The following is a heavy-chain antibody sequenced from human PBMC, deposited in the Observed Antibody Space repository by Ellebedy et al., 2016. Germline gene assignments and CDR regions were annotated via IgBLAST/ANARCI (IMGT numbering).Heavy chain of an antibody. V-gene: IGHV3-74*01. CDR3: ARGWFGVDY. J-gene: IGHJ4*02. Sequence: HTGGSLRLSCAAAGSTFSTYWMHWVRHAPGKGLVRVSRISTDGSGTFYADSVKGRFTISRDNAKNTLYLEMNSLTVDDTAVYYCARGWFGVDYWGQGTLVTVSS. D-gene: IGHD3-10*01. CDR2: ISTDGSGT. CDR1: GSTFSTYW.